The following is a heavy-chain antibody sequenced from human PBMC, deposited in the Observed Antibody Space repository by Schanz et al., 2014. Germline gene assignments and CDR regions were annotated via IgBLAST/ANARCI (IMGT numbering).Heavy chain of an antibody. CDR1: SYN. CDR2: IKQDGSEK. V-gene: IGHV3-7*03. CDR3: ARDRVTTFPCYQYYVMDV. J-gene: IGHJ6*02. D-gene: IGHD4-17*01. Sequence: SYNINWVLHAPWTGLEWVVTIKQDGSEKYYVDSVKVRFTISRDNAKNSLYLQMNSLRAEDAAIYYCARDRVTTFPCYQYYVMDVWGQGTTXTV.